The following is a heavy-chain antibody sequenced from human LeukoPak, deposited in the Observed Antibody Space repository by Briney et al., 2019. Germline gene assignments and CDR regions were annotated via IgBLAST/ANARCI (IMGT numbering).Heavy chain of an antibody. V-gene: IGHV3-30*18. CDR1: GFTFSSYG. CDR3: VKGARGSGSYFDY. Sequence: GGSLRLSCAASGFTFSSYGMHWVRQAPGKGLEWVAVISYDGSNKYYADSVKGRFTISRDNSKNTLYLQMNSLRAEDTAVYYCVKGARGSGSYFDYWGQGTLVTVSS. J-gene: IGHJ4*02. D-gene: IGHD3-10*01. CDR2: ISYDGSNK.